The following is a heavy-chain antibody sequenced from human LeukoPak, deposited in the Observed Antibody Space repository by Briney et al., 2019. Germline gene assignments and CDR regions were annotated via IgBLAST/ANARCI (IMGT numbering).Heavy chain of an antibody. D-gene: IGHD2-15*01. CDR3: ARAPPCGGGGCFRPLDH. Sequence: NPSETLSLTCTVSGVSINNGYYYWSWVRQTPGEGLEWIGYIHESGSTFYSLSLKSRVSMSPDKSENHFSLRLTSVTAADTAVYYCARAPPCGGGGCFRPLDHWGQGTLVTVSS. CDR1: GVSINNGYYY. V-gene: IGHV4-30-4*01. J-gene: IGHJ4*02. CDR2: IHESGST.